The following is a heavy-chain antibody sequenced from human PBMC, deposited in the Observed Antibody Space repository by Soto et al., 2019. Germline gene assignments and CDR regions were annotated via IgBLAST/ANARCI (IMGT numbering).Heavy chain of an antibody. Sequence: GGSLRLSCAASGFTFSDYYMSWIRQAPGKGLEWVSYISSSSSYTNYADSVKGRFTISRDNAKNSLYLQMNSLRAEDTAVYYCARDRVYFGCDCYSPRGYYYYYGMDVWGQGTTVTVSS. CDR3: ARDRVYFGCDCYSPRGYYYYYGMDV. CDR2: ISSSSSYT. J-gene: IGHJ6*02. CDR1: GFTFSDYY. V-gene: IGHV3-11*05. D-gene: IGHD2-21*02.